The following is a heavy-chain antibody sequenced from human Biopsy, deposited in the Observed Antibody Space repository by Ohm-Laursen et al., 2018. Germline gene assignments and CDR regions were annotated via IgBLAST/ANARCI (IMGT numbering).Heavy chain of an antibody. CDR3: VRGVDYYDPYHYYALGV. CDR2: LYTSGDT. Sequence: TLSLTCSVSGGLNSNYYWSWVRQSAGKGLEWIGRLYTSGDTNYNPSLKSRVSVSEDTSRRQFSLKVRSVTAADTAVYYCVRGVDYYDPYHYYALGVWGQGTTVTVSS. J-gene: IGHJ6*02. D-gene: IGHD3-22*01. V-gene: IGHV4-4*07. CDR1: GGLNSNYY.